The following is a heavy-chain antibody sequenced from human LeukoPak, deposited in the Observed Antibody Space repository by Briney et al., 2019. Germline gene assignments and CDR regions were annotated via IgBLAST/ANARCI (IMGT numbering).Heavy chain of an antibody. CDR1: GYTFTSYG. Sequence: ASVKVSCKASGYTFTSYGMHWVRQAPGQSLECMGWIYAANGNTKYSQKFQGRVTITRDTSASTAYMELSSLRSEDTAVYYCARGGETGYYGYFDYWGQGTLVTVSS. D-gene: IGHD3-9*01. V-gene: IGHV1-3*01. CDR3: ARGGETGYYGYFDY. CDR2: IYAANGNT. J-gene: IGHJ4*02.